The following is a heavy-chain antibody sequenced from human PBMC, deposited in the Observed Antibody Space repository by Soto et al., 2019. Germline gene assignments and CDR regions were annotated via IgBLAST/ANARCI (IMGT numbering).Heavy chain of an antibody. D-gene: IGHD4-4*01. V-gene: IGHV4-39*01. CDR2: INYSGST. J-gene: IGHJ4*02. CDR3: ARHHSNLFDY. Sequence: HLPLQESGPGRVKPSETLSLTCTVSGDSISSISYSWGWIRQPPGKGLEWIGTINYSGSTYYNVSLKSRVTISVDTSKNQFSLKLSSVTAADTAVYYCARHHSNLFDYWGQGTLVTVSS. CDR1: GDSISSISYS.